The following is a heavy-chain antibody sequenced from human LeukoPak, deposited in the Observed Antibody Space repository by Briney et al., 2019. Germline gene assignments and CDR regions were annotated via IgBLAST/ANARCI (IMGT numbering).Heavy chain of an antibody. CDR3: ARESGSYEAYFDY. D-gene: IGHD1-26*01. V-gene: IGHV1-69*13. CDR1: GGTFAIYA. J-gene: IGHJ4*02. CDR2: IFPIFATA. Sequence: SVTVSCTSSGGTFAIYAISWVRQAPGQGHEWMGRIFPIFATANYAQKFQGRVTITADESTSTAYMELSSLRSEDTAVYYCARESGSYEAYFDYWGQGTLVTVSS.